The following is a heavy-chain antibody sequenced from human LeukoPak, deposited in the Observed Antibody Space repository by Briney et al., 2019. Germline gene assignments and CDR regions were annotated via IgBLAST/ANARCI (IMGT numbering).Heavy chain of an antibody. CDR1: GFTFSSYW. CDR2: INSDGSSI. D-gene: IGHD3-22*01. Sequence: GGSLRLSCAASGFTFSSYWTHWVRQAPGKGLVWVSHINSDGSSISYADSVKGRFTISRDNDKNTLYLQMNSLRAEDTAVYYCARAGGSDSSGYYQGAFDMWGQGTMVTVSS. V-gene: IGHV3-74*01. J-gene: IGHJ3*02. CDR3: ARAGGSDSSGYYQGAFDM.